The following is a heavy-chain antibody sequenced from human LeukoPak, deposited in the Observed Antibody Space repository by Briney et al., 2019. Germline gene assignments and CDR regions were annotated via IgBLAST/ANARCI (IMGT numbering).Heavy chain of an antibody. CDR2: IWHDGSHK. J-gene: IGHJ5*02. V-gene: IGHV3-33*01. CDR3: AREIFGSGSYPDL. Sequence: GRSLRLSCAASGFAFNTYAMHWVRQAPGQGLEWVALIWHDGSHKFYSNSVRGRFTISRDNSKNTVSLQMNNLRPEDTAVYYCAREIFGSGSYPDLWGQGTLVTVSS. CDR1: GFAFNTYA. D-gene: IGHD3-10*01.